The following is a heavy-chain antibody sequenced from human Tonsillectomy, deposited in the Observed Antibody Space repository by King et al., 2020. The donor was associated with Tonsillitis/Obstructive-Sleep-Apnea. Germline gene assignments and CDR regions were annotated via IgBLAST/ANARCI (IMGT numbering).Heavy chain of an antibody. CDR1: GYSFINYW. J-gene: IGHJ6*03. CDR3: ARHADYSYSYLVV. Sequence: QLVQSGAEVKKPGESLKISCKSSGYSFINYWIAWVRQMPGKGLELMGIIYPDDSDTRYSPSFQGQVTISADKSISTAYLQWSSLKASDTAMYYCARHADYSYSYLVVWGKGTTVTVSS. V-gene: IGHV5-51*01. CDR2: IYPDDSDT.